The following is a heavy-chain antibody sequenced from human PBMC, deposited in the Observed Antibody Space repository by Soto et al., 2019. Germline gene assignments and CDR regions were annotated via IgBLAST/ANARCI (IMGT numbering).Heavy chain of an antibody. V-gene: IGHV1-58*01. CDR1: GFTLTNFV. D-gene: IGHD1-1*01. Sequence: SVKVSCKASGFTLTNFVVKWVRQARGQRLEWIGWIGVGSGSPNYAQKFQERVTITRDTSKNQFSLKLRSVTAADTAVYYCARGPGWNASSAPFDYWGQGTLVTVSS. J-gene: IGHJ4*02. CDR3: ARGPGWNASSAPFDY. CDR2: IGVGSGSP.